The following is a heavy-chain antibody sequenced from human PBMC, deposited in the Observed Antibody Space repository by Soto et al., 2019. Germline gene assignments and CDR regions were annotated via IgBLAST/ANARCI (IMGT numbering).Heavy chain of an antibody. D-gene: IGHD3-22*01. CDR3: AKHYDSSGYYFYYYFDY. CDR1: GLTFSSYA. V-gene: IGHV3-23*01. Sequence: GGSLRLSCAVSGLTFSSYAMSWVRQAPGKGLEWVSAISGSGGSTYYADSVKGRFTISRDNAKNTLYLQMNSLRVEDTAVYYCAKHYDSSGYYFYYYFDYWGQGTLVTVSS. CDR2: ISGSGGST. J-gene: IGHJ4*02.